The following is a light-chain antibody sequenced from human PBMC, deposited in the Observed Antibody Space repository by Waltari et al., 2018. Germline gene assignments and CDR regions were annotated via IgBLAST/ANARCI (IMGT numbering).Light chain of an antibody. V-gene: IGKV4-1*01. CDR3: QQYYSSPRT. CDR1: QSLLYNSNNKNY. CDR2: WAS. J-gene: IGKJ4*01. Sequence: DIVMTQSPDSLAVSLGERATIHCKSSQSLLYNSNNKNYLAWYQQSPGQPPKLLCYWASLRASGVPERFSGSGSGTDFTLTISSLQAEDVAVYYCQQYYSSPRTFGGGTKVEI.